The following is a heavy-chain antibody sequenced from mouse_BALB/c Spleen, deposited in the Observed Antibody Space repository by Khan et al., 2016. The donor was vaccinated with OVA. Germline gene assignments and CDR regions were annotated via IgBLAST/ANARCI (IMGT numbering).Heavy chain of an antibody. CDR3: ARWFAY. V-gene: IGHV3-2*02. J-gene: IGHJ3*01. CDR2: ITYNGGT. Sequence: QLEESGPGLVKPSQSLSLTCTVTGYSITSDYAWNWIRQFPGNKLEWMGYITYNGGTSYHPSLKSRISITRDTSKNQFILRLNSVTTEDSATYYCARWFAYWGQGTLVTVS. CDR1: GYSITSDYA.